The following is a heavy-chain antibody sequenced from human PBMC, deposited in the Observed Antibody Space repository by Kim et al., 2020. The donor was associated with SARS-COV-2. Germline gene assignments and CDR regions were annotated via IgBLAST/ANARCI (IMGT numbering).Heavy chain of an antibody. CDR3: AKVYCSSTSCYVAYFDY. V-gene: IGHV3-30*02. J-gene: IGHJ4*02. D-gene: IGHD2-2*01. Sequence: VKGRFTISRDNSKHTLYLQMNSLRAEDTAVYYCAKVYCSSTSCYVAYFDYWGQGTLVTVSS.